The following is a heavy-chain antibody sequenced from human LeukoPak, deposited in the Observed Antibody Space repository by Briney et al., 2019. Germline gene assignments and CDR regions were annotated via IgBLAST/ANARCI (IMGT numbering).Heavy chain of an antibody. CDR3: ARDRGYTYGVDY. D-gene: IGHD5-18*01. CDR1: GGSISSGDYY. J-gene: IGHJ4*02. V-gene: IGHV4-30-4*01. CDR2: IYHSGST. Sequence: SETLSLTCTVSGGSISSGDYYWSWIRQPPGKGLEWIGYIYHSGSTYYNPSLKSRVTISVDTSKNQFSLKLSSVTAEDTAVYYCARDRGYTYGVDYWGQGTLVTVSS.